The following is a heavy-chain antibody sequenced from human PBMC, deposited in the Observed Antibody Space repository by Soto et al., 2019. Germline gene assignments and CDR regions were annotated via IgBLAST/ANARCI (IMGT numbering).Heavy chain of an antibody. D-gene: IGHD1-7*01. CDR3: AKSLLYKWNSYYFDY. CDR1: AFTFWKYS. V-gene: IGHV3-23*01. J-gene: IGHJ4*02. CDR2: ISGSGQST. Sequence: LLESGGGLVQPGESLRHSCSASAFTFWKYSMSWVRQAPGKGLEWVSGISGSGQSTYYADSVRVRFTISRDNSQSTLFLQMDSLSAEDTAEYFCAKSLLYKWNSYYFDYWGRGTLVTVSS.